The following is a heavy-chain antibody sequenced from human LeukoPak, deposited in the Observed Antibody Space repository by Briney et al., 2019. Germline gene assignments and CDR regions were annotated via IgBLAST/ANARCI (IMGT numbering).Heavy chain of an antibody. Sequence: GGSLRLSCAASGFTFSIYSMNWVRQAPGKGLEWISYISSSSSTIYYADSVKGRFTISRDNANNSLYLQMNSLRAEDTAVYYCARGLSLDRYSGYDRYYFDYWGRGTLVTVSS. CDR3: ARGLSLDRYSGYDRYYFDY. D-gene: IGHD5-12*01. V-gene: IGHV3-48*01. J-gene: IGHJ4*02. CDR1: GFTFSIYS. CDR2: ISSSSSTI.